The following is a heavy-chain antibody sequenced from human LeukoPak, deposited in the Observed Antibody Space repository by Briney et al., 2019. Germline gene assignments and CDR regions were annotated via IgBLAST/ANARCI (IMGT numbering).Heavy chain of an antibody. CDR2: IYHSGST. CDR3: ARDADFGDSIAFDI. J-gene: IGHJ3*02. V-gene: IGHV4-30-2*01. D-gene: IGHD3-10*01. Sequence: SETLSLTCAVSGGSISSGGYSWNWIRQPPGKGLEWIGYIYHSGSTYYNPSLKSRVAISVDRSKNQFSLKLSSVTAADTAVYYCARDADFGDSIAFDIWGQGTMVTVSS. CDR1: GGSISSGGYS.